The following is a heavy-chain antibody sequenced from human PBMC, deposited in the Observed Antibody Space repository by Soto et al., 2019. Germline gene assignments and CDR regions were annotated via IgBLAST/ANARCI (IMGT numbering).Heavy chain of an antibody. CDR1: GFTFSSYG. Sequence: LRLSCAASGFTFSSYGMHWVRQAPGKGLEWVAVISYDGSNKYYADSVKGRFTISRDNSKNTLYLQMNSLRAEDTAVYYCAKDRRDYVWGSYRPLGEYYFDYWGQGTLVTVSS. D-gene: IGHD3-16*02. CDR2: ISYDGSNK. J-gene: IGHJ4*02. V-gene: IGHV3-30*18. CDR3: AKDRRDYVWGSYRPLGEYYFDY.